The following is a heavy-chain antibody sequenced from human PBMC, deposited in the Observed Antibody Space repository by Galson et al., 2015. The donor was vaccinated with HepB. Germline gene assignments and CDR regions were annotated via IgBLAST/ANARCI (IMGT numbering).Heavy chain of an antibody. Sequence: SLRLSCAVSGLSFDIHAMNWVRLAPGKGLQWVSTISTSGADTYYTDSVKGRFTISRDNSKNMLYLQMNTLRVEDTAIYYCAKDADILTGYPYYFDYWGQGTL. V-gene: IGHV3-23*01. CDR3: AKDADILTGYPYYFDY. CDR2: ISTSGADT. D-gene: IGHD3-9*01. CDR1: GLSFDIHA. J-gene: IGHJ4*02.